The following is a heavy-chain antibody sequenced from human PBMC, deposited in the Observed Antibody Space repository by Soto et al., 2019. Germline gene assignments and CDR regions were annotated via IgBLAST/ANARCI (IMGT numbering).Heavy chain of an antibody. Sequence: LSLTCTVSGGSITSSYWSWIRRPPGKGLEWIAYIYDAGISGYTPSTSYNPSLKSRVTMSVDTSKSQFSLKLTSVTAADTAVYYCARGEDAFFYYGLDVWGQGITVTVSS. CDR3: ARGEDAFFYYGLDV. V-gene: IGHV4-59*01. CDR1: GGSITSSY. CDR2: IYDAGISGYTPST. J-gene: IGHJ6*02.